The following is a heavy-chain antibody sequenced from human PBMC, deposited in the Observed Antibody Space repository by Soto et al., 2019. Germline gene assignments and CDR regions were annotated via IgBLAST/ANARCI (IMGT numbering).Heavy chain of an antibody. V-gene: IGHV4-30-4*01. Sequence: NPSETLSLTCTVSGGSITSDEYFWSWIRQSPERGLEWIGFIFHSGNTFNNPSLSGRASLSVDTSKNQFSLTLSSVTAADTAVYYCVREGTRISPRGYITAAGHFDRWGQGALVTVSS. J-gene: IGHJ4*02. CDR1: GGSITSDEYF. CDR3: VREGTRISPRGYITAAGHFDR. CDR2: IFHSGNT. D-gene: IGHD6-25*01.